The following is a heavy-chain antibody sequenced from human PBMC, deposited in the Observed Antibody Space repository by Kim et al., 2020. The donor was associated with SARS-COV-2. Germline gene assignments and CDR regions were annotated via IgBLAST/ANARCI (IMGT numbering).Heavy chain of an antibody. CDR1: GFTFSRYG. CDR2: IWYDENNK. D-gene: IGHD6-19*01. V-gene: IGHV3-33*01. J-gene: IGHJ4*02. CDR3: AREEEHSSACLGDN. Sequence: GGSLRLSCAASGFTFSRYGIHWVRQAPGKGLEWVAVIWYDENNKYYGDSVKGRFTISRDNSKNIVYLQMNNLRADDTAVYFCAREEEHSSACLGDNWGQGTLVTISS.